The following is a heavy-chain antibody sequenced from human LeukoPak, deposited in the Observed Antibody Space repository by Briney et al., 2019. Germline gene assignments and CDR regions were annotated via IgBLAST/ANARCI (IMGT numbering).Heavy chain of an antibody. CDR2: IYTSGST. J-gene: IGHJ6*03. CDR3: GRVDYYYYMDV. V-gene: IGHV4-61*02. CDR1: GGSISSGSYY. Sequence: SETLSLTCTVSGGSISSGSYYGSWIRQPAGKGLEWIGRIYTSGSTNYNPSLKSRVTISVDTSKNQFSLKLSSVTAADTAVYYCGRVDYYYYMDVWGKGTTVTVSS.